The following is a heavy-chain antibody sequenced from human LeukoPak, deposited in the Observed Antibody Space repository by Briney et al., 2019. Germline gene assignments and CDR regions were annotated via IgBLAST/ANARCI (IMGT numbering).Heavy chain of an antibody. J-gene: IGHJ3*02. Sequence: SETLSLTCTVSGGSINSYYWSWIRQPPGKGLEWIGYIYYTGTTNYNPSLKSRLTISVDTSKNQFYLKLRSVTAADTAVYFCARDFPDDAFDIWGQGTMVTVSS. CDR3: ARDFPDDAFDI. V-gene: IGHV4-59*01. CDR2: IYYTGTT. CDR1: GGSINSYY.